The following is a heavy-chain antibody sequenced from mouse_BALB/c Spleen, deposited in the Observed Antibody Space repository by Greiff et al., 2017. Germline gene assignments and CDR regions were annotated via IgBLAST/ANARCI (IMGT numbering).Heavy chain of an antibody. CDR2: IDPENGNT. CDR3: ARGGGNYVGAMDY. V-gene: IGHV14-1*02. J-gene: IGHJ4*01. CDR1: GFNIKDYY. D-gene: IGHD2-1*01. Sequence: EVQLQQSGAELVRPGALVKLSCKASGFNIKDYYMHWVKQRPEQGLEWIGWIDPENGNTIYDPKFQGKASITADTSSNTAYLQLSSLTSEDTAVYYCARGGGNYVGAMDYWGQGTSVTVSS.